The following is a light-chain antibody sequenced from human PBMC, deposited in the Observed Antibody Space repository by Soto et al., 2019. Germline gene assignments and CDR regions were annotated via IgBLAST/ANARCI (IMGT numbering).Light chain of an antibody. J-gene: IGLJ1*01. CDR2: GVN. Sequence: QSALTQPASVSGSPGQSITISCTGTSSDVGSYNLVSWYQQHPGKAPKLMIYGVNKRPSGVSNRFSGSKSGNTASLTISGLQAKDEADYYCCSYAGISTFYVFGTGTKVTVL. CDR3: CSYAGISTFYV. V-gene: IGLV2-23*02. CDR1: SSDVGSYNL.